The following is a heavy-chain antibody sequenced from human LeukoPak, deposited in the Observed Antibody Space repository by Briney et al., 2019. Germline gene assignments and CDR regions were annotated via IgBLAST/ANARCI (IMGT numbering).Heavy chain of an antibody. D-gene: IGHD3-9*01. CDR3: ARETGYTIEDYFDY. Sequence: SETLSLTCAVYGGSLSDFYWSWIRQPPGKGLEWIGTMYHSGTTYYNPSLKSRVTMSGDTSKNQFSLKLSNVTAGDTAVYYCARETGYTIEDYFDYWGQGTLVTVSS. V-gene: IGHV4-34*01. CDR1: GGSLSDFY. CDR2: MYHSGTT. J-gene: IGHJ4*02.